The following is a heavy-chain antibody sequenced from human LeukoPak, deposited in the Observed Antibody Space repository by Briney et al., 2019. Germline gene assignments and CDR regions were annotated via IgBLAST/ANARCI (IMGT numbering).Heavy chain of an antibody. CDR2: ISAYNGNT. CDR3: ARDRPIDYYGSGSPPDLDY. Sequence: ASVKVSCKASGYTFTSYGISWVRQAPGQGLEWMGWISAYNGNTNYAQKLQGRVTMTTDTSTSTAYMELRSLRSDDTAVYYCARDRPIDYYGSGSPPDLDYWGQGALVTVSS. J-gene: IGHJ4*02. V-gene: IGHV1-18*01. CDR1: GYTFTSYG. D-gene: IGHD3-10*01.